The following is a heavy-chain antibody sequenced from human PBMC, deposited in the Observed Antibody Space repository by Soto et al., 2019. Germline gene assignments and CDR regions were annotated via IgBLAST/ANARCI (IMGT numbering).Heavy chain of an antibody. CDR3: AKESRASPDS. Sequence: LVESGGALVKPGGSLRLSCAASGFIFRDWFMSWIRQAPGQGLEWISYISKDSGRATRSADSVKGRFTISRANAKNSLLLQMHNLTVADTAVYYSAKESRASPDSWGQGTLVTVSS. D-gene: IGHD5-12*01. V-gene: IGHV3-11*01. CDR2: ISKDSGRAT. CDR1: GFIFRDWF. J-gene: IGHJ4*02.